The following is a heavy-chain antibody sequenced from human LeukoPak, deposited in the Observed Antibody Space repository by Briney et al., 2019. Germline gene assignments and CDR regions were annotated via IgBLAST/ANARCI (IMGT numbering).Heavy chain of an antibody. D-gene: IGHD3-10*01. J-gene: IGHJ4*02. CDR3: ARHYGSGKPWFDY. Sequence: SETLSLTCTVSGVSISSSYWNWIRQPPGKGLEWIGFIYYSGTTNYNPSLKSRVTISIDTSKNQFSLKLSSVTAADTAVYYCARHYGSGKPWFDYWGQGSLVTVSS. CDR1: GVSISSSY. V-gene: IGHV4-59*08. CDR2: IYYSGTT.